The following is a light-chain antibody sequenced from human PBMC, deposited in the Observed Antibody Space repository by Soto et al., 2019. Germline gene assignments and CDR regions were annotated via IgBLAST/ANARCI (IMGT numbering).Light chain of an antibody. CDR2: KIS. CDR1: LSLVDSGGNTY. J-gene: IGKJ1*01. CDR3: MHGTLWPST. Sequence: VVIKQSPLSLPVTLGQPASISCTSSLSLVDSGGNTYFNWYQQRPGQPPRRLIYKISNRESGVPDRFSASGSGTDFTLRISRVEAEDLGVYYCMHGTLWPSTFGHGTKVDIK. V-gene: IGKV2-30*01.